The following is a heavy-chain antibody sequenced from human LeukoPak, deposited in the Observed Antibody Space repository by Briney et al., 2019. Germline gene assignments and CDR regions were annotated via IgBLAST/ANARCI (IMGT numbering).Heavy chain of an antibody. Sequence: GGSLRLSCAASGFTFSGCWMTWVRQAPGKGLEWVAVISYDGSNKYYADSVKGRFTISRDNSKNTLYLQMNSLRAEDTAVYYCARGHNWNERGAVDYWGQGTLVTVSS. CDR1: GFTFSGCW. CDR2: ISYDGSNK. J-gene: IGHJ4*02. CDR3: ARGHNWNERGAVDY. D-gene: IGHD1-20*01. V-gene: IGHV3-30-3*01.